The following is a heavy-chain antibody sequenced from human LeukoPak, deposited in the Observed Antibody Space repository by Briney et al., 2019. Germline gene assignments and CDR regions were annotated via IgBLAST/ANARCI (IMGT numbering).Heavy chain of an antibody. J-gene: IGHJ4*02. CDR2: IIPIFGTA. CDR3: ATSWYSSGWSLDY. Sequence: SVKVSCKASGYTFTSYGISWVRQAPGQGLEWMGGIIPIFGTANYAQKFQGRVTITTDESTSTAYMELSSLRSEDTAVYYCATSWYSSGWSLDYWGQGTLVTVSS. D-gene: IGHD6-19*01. CDR1: GYTFTSYG. V-gene: IGHV1-69*05.